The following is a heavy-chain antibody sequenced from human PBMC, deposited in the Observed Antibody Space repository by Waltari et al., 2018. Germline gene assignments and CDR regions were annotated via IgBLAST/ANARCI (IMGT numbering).Heavy chain of an antibody. CDR3: VGNVATSGDYGYSDH. CDR1: GFNFEPYT. V-gene: IGHV3-9*01. J-gene: IGHJ4*02. Sequence: EVYLVESGGDLVQPGTSLRLSCAASGFNFEPYTIHWVRQAPGMGLEWVAGISWNRASIAYADSVRGRFTISRDNAKKSVSLHMDTLGPEDTALYFCVGNVATSGDYGYSDHWGQGTLVTVSS. CDR2: ISWNRASI. D-gene: IGHD4-17*01.